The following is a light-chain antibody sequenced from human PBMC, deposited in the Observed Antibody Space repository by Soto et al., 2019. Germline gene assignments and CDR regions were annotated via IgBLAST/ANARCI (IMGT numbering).Light chain of an antibody. CDR3: QQYGTSPIT. CDR2: GAS. J-gene: IGKJ5*01. CDR1: QSVSSNF. Sequence: EIVLTQSPGTLSLSPGESATLSCRASQSVSSNFLAWYQQKPGQAPNLLIYGASSRATGIPDRFSGSGSGTDLTLTISRLEPEDFTVYYCQQYGTSPITFGQGTRLETK. V-gene: IGKV3-20*01.